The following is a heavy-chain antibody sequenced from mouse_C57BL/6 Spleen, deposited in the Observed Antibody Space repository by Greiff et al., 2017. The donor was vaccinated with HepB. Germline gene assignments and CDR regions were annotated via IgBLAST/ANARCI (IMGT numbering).Heavy chain of an antibody. V-gene: IGHV3-6*01. Sequence: VQLKESGPGLVKPSQSLSLTCSVTGYSITSGYYWNWIRQFPGNKLEWMGYISYDGSNNYNPSLKNRISITRDTSKNQFFLKLNSVTTEDTATYYCARDQMVTDYWGQGTTLTVSS. J-gene: IGHJ2*01. D-gene: IGHD2-2*01. CDR3: ARDQMVTDY. CDR1: GYSITSGYY. CDR2: ISYDGSN.